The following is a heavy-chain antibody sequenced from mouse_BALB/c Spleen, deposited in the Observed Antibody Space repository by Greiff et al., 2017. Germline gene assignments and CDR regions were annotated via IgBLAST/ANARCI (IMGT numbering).Heavy chain of an antibody. J-gene: IGHJ1*01. Sequence: QVQLQQPGAELVKPGASVKLSCKASGYTFTSYWMHWVKQRPGQGLEWIGEINPSNGRTNYNEKFKSKATLTVDKSSSTAYMQLSSLTSEDSAVYYCATSTTVVARYFDVWGAGTTVTVSS. CDR1: GYTFTSYW. CDR3: ATSTTVVARYFDV. D-gene: IGHD1-1*01. CDR2: INPSNGRT. V-gene: IGHV1S81*02.